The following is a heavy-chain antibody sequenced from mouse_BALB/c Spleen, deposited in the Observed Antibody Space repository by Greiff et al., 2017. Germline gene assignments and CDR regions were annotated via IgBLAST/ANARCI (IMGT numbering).Heavy chain of an antibody. CDR2: IDPANGNT. CDR3: ARGQDYDTAWFAY. J-gene: IGHJ3*01. Sequence: VQLQQSGAELVKPGASVKLSCTASGFNIQDTYMHWVKQRPEQGLEWIGRIDPANGNTKYDPKFQGKATITADTSSNTAYLQLSSLTSEDTAVYYCARGQDYDTAWFAYWGQGTLVTVSA. CDR1: GFNIQDTY. V-gene: IGHV14-3*02. D-gene: IGHD2-4*01.